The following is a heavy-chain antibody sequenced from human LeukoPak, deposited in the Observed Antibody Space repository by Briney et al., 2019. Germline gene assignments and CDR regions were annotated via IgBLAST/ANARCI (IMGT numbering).Heavy chain of an antibody. CDR1: GYSISSGYY. CDR2: IYHSGST. Sequence: PSETLSLTCTVSGYSISSGYYWGWIRQPPGKGLEWIGSIYHSGSTYYNPSLKSRVTISVDTSKNQFSLKLSSVTAADTAVYYCARTRGYYDILTGYYFDPWGQGTLVTVSS. D-gene: IGHD3-9*01. CDR3: ARTRGYYDILTGYYFDP. J-gene: IGHJ5*02. V-gene: IGHV4-38-2*02.